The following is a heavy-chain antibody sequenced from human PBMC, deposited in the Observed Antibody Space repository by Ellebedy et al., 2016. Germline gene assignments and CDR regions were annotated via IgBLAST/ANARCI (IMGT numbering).Heavy chain of an antibody. V-gene: IGHV3-7*01. Sequence: GESLKISXAASGFTFSSHWMSWVRQAPGKGLEWVANIKQDGSEKYYVDSVKGRFTISRDNAKNSLYLQMNSLRAEDTALYYCARDRIAARPGWFDPWGQGTLVTVSS. CDR2: IKQDGSEK. J-gene: IGHJ5*02. D-gene: IGHD6-6*01. CDR1: GFTFSSHW. CDR3: ARDRIAARPGWFDP.